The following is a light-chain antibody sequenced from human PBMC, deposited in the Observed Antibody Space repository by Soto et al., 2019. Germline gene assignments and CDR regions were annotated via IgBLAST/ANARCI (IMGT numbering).Light chain of an antibody. Sequence: QSALTQPASVSGSPGQSITISCTGSSGDVGHYNYVSWYQQHPGKAPKLMIYEVSNRPSGVSNRISGSKSGNTASLIISGLQAEDEADYYCTSYTTSRIWVFGGGTQLPS. V-gene: IGLV2-14*01. CDR1: SGDVGHYNY. J-gene: IGLJ3*02. CDR2: EVS. CDR3: TSYTTSRIWV.